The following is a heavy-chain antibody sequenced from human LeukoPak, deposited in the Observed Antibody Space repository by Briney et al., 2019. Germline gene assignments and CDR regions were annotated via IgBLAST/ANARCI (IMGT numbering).Heavy chain of an antibody. CDR1: GYTFTSYD. CDR3: VAKGY. V-gene: IGHV1-8*01. Sequence: ASVSVSCKASGYTFTSYDINWVRQATGQGLEWMGWMNPNSGNTGSAQTFQGRVTMTMDTSISTAYMELTSLSSEDTAVYYCVAKGYWGQGTLVTVSS. J-gene: IGHJ4*02. CDR2: MNPNSGNT.